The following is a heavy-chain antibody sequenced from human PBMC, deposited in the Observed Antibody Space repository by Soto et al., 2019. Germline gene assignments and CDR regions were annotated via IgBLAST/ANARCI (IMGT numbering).Heavy chain of an antibody. V-gene: IGHV1-58*01. J-gene: IGHJ3*01. D-gene: IGHD3-16*01. CDR3: AVVDVPFGGAKAGVKINPKNYTDNELEKITRRFTMELAKKGFIGPGIDV. CDR1: GFTFTSSA. CDR2: IVVGSGNT. Sequence: SVKVSCKASGFTFTSSAVQWVRQARGQRLEWIGWIVVGSGNTNYAQKFQERVTITRDMSTSTAYMELSSLRSEDTAVYYCAVVDVPFGGAKAGVKINPKNYTDNELEKITRRFTMELAKKGFIGPGIDV.